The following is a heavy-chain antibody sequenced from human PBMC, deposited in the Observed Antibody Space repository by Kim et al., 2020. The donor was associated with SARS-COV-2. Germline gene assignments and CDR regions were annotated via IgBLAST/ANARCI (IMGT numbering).Heavy chain of an antibody. CDR3: AHRGMDYYGSGSHSYFD. V-gene: IGHV3-23*01. CDR2: ISGSGTST. Sequence: GGSLRLSCEASGFIFSAYAMSWVRQAPGTGLEWVSAISGSGTSTNYADSVKGRFTIYRDNSKNTLYLQMNSLRAEDTAVYFCAHRGMDYYGSGSHSYFD. J-gene: IGHJ4*01. D-gene: IGHD3-10*01. CDR1: GFIFSAYA.